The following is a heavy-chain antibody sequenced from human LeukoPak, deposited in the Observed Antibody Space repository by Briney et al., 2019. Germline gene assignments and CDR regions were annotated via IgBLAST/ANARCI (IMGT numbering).Heavy chain of an antibody. V-gene: IGHV4-39*07. D-gene: IGHD3-3*01. CDR2: IYYSGST. CDR3: ARGTEVFWSGSYYYYYYYMDV. J-gene: IGHJ6*03. Sequence: SETLSLTCTVSGGSISSSSYYWGWIRQPPGKGLEWIGSIYYSGSTYYNPSLKSRVTISVDTSKNQFSLKLSSVTAADTAVYYCARGTEVFWSGSYYYYYYYMDVWGKGTTVTVSS. CDR1: GGSISSSSYY.